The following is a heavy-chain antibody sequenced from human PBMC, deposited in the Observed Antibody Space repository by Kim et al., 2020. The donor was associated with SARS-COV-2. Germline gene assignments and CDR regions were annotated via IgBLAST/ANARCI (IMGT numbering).Heavy chain of an antibody. J-gene: IGHJ5*02. CDR2: IYSGGST. CDR1: GFTVSSNY. CDR3: ARGPPDSSSSIGFDP. V-gene: IGHV3-53*01. Sequence: GGSLRLSCAASGFTVSSNYMSWVRQAPGKGLEWVSVIYSGGSTYYADSVKGRFTISRDNSKNTLYLQMNSLRAEDTAVYYCARGPPDSSSSIGFDPWGQGTLVTVSS. D-gene: IGHD6-6*01.